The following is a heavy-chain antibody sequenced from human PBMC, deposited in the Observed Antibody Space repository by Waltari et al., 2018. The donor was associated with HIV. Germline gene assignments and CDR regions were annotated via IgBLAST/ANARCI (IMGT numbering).Heavy chain of an antibody. J-gene: IGHJ4*02. CDR2: VRDIDST. D-gene: IGHD5-12*01. Sequence: EVQLLESGGGLVQPGGSLRLSCAASGFRFSNYAMSWVRQAPGKGLEWVAVVRDIDSTYDVDSVKGRFIISRDDSKDSLYLQMNSLRVEDTAVYYCAKDDRASRGLDDWGQGTLVTVSS. CDR3: AKDDRASRGLDD. CDR1: GFRFSNYA. V-gene: IGHV3-23*01.